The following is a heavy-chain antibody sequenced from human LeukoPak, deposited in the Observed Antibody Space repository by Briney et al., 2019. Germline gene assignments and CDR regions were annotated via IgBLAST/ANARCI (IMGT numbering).Heavy chain of an antibody. J-gene: IGHJ6*02. Sequence: PSETLSLTCTVSGGSISSYYWSWIRQPPGKGLEWIGYIYYSGSTNYNPSLKSRVTISVDTSKNQFSLKLSSVTAADTAVYYCASGAPLPYYYYAMDVWGQGTTVTVSS. V-gene: IGHV4-59*01. CDR3: ASGAPLPYYYYAMDV. CDR2: IYYSGST. CDR1: GGSISSYY.